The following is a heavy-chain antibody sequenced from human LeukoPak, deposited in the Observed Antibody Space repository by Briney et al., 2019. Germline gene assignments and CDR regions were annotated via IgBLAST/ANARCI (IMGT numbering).Heavy chain of an antibody. J-gene: IGHJ4*02. CDR2: INHSGST. V-gene: IGHV4-34*01. Sequence: PSETLSLTCAVYGGSFSGYYWSWIRQPPGKGLEWIGEINHSGSTNYNPSLKSRVTISVDTSKNQFSLKLSSVTAADTAVYYCARVWDTAMVLDYWGQGTLVTVSS. D-gene: IGHD5-18*01. CDR3: ARVWDTAMVLDY. CDR1: GGSFSGYY.